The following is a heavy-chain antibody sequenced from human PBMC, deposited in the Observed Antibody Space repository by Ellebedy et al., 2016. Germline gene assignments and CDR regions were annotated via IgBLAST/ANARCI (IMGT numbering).Heavy chain of an antibody. CDR2: INQDGSQK. CDR3: ARSNDMGV. J-gene: IGHJ6*02. CDR1: GFTFSNYW. Sequence: GGSLRLSCAASGFTFSNYWMTWVRQVPGKGLEWVANINQDGSQKYYVDSVKGRFTISRDNARKSLYLQMNNLRAEDTAVYHCARSNDMGVWGQGTTVTVSS. V-gene: IGHV3-7*01.